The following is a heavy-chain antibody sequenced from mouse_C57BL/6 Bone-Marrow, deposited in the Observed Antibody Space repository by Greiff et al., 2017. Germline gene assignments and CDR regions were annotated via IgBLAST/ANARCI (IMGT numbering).Heavy chain of an antibody. CDR2: ISDGGSYT. D-gene: IGHD2-3*01. CDR3: ARVRDGYYDY. J-gene: IGHJ2*01. CDR1: GFTFSSYA. Sequence: EVQLQESGGGLVKPGGSLKLSCAASGFTFSSYAMSWVRQTPEKRLEWVATISDGGSYTYYPDNVKGRFTISRDNAKNNLYLQMSHLKSEDTAMYYCARVRDGYYDYWGQGTTLTVSS. V-gene: IGHV5-4*01.